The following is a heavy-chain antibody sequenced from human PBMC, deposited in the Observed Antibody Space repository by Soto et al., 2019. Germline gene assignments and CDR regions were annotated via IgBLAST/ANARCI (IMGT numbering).Heavy chain of an antibody. V-gene: IGHV1-69*13. D-gene: IGHD6-13*01. CDR1: GGTLSSYA. J-gene: IGHJ5*02. CDR2: IIPVFGTA. CDR3: ERWIAAAGPADWFGP. Sequence: ASVKVSCKASGGTLSSYAISWVRPAHGQGLEWMGGIIPVFGTASYAQKFQGRVTITADGSKSTAYLERGTLRFEDTEVYSCERWIAAAGPADWFGPWG.